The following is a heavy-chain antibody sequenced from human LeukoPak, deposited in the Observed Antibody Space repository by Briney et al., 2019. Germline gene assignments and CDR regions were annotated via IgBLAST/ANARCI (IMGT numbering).Heavy chain of an antibody. Sequence: GGSLRLSCAASGFTFSSYWIHWVHQAPGKGLVWVSRIKGDESSTNYADSVKGRFTISRDNAKNTVYLEMNSLRAEDTAVYYCARGQLWSYYHDYWGQGTLVTVSS. CDR1: GFTFSSYW. V-gene: IGHV3-74*01. CDR2: IKGDESST. D-gene: IGHD5-18*01. CDR3: ARGQLWSYYHDY. J-gene: IGHJ4*02.